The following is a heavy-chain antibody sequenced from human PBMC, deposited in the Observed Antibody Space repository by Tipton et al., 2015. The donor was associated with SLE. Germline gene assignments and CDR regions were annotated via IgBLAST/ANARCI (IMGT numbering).Heavy chain of an antibody. CDR2: IYSSGDR. D-gene: IGHD4-17*01. J-gene: IGHJ2*01. CDR3: ARGSDGEYVRYFDV. CDR1: GGSISFDY. Sequence: TLSLTCTVSGGSISFDYWSWIRQSAGRGLEWIGRIYSSGDRDYNPSLRSRVTMSIDASQNRVSLRLKSVSAADTAVYYYARGSDGEYVRYFDVWGPGTLVTVSS. V-gene: IGHV4-4*07.